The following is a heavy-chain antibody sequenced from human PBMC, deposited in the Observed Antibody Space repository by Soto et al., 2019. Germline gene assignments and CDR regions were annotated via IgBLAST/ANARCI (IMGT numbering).Heavy chain of an antibody. CDR1: GGSISSGGYY. V-gene: IGHV4-31*03. Sequence: QVQLQESGPGLVKPSQTLSLTCTVSGGSISSGGYYWSWIRQHPGKGLEWIGYIYYSGSTYYNPSLKSRVTISVDTSKNQFSLKLSSVTAADTAVYYCARDAYGDYVSPWFDPWGQGTLVTVSS. J-gene: IGHJ5*02. D-gene: IGHD4-17*01. CDR3: ARDAYGDYVSPWFDP. CDR2: IYYSGST.